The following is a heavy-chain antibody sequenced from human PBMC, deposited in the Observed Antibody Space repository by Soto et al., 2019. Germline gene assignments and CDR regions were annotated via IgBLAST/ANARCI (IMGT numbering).Heavy chain of an antibody. CDR3: ARDRWDIVVVPAATDAFDI. D-gene: IGHD2-2*01. CDR2: ISSSSSTI. J-gene: IGHJ3*02. CDR1: GFTFSSYS. V-gene: IGHV3-48*01. Sequence: GGSLRLSCAASGFTFSSYSMNWVRQAPGKGLEWVSYISSSSSTIYYADSVKGRFTISRDNAKNSLYLQMNSLRAEDTAVYYCARDRWDIVVVPAATDAFDIWGQGTMVTVSS.